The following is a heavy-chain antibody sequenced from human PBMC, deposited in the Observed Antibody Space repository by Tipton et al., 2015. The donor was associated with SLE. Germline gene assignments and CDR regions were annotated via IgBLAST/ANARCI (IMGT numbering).Heavy chain of an antibody. CDR2: INHSGST. Sequence: SCAVYGGSFSGYYWSWIRQPPGKGLEWIGEINHSGSTNYNPSLKSRVTISVDTSKNQFSLKLSSVTAADTAVYYCARLGSSTRGGYFDYWGQGTLVTVSS. CDR1: GGSFSGYY. D-gene: IGHD6-6*01. V-gene: IGHV4-34*01. J-gene: IGHJ4*02. CDR3: ARLGSSTRGGYFDY.